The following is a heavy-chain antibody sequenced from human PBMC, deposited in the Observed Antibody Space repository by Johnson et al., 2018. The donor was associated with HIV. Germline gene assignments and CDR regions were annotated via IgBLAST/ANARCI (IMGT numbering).Heavy chain of an antibody. J-gene: IGHJ3*02. CDR1: GFTFTNAW. CDR3: ARAGVGAGAFDI. Sequence: VQLVESGGVVVQPGGSLRLSCAASGFTFTNAWLSWVRQATGKGLEWVSAIGTAGDTYYPGPVKGRFTISRENAKNSLYLQMNSLRAGDTAVYYCARAGVGAGAFDIWGQGTMVTVSS. CDR2: IGTAGDT. V-gene: IGHV3-13*01. D-gene: IGHD1-26*01.